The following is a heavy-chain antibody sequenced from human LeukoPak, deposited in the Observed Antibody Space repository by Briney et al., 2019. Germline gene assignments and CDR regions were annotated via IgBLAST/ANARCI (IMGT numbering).Heavy chain of an antibody. D-gene: IGHD3-3*01. Sequence: PGGSLRLSCAASGFTFSGYGMHWVRQAPGKGLEWVAVISYDGSNKYYADSVKGRFTISRDNSKNTLYLQTNSLRAEDTAVYYCAKVIDFWNGMDVWGQGTTVTVS. CDR2: ISYDGSNK. CDR3: AKVIDFWNGMDV. CDR1: GFTFSGYG. V-gene: IGHV3-30*18. J-gene: IGHJ6*02.